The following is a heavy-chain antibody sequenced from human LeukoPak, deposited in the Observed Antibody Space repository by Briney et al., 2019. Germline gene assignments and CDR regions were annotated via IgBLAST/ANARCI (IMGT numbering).Heavy chain of an antibody. Sequence: GGSLRLSCAASGFTFSSYSMSWVRQAPGKGLEWVSVIYSGGSTYYADSVKGRFTISRDNSKNTLYLQMNSLRAEDTAVYYCARDGPTAQGLFDYWGQGTLVTVSS. CDR2: IYSGGST. J-gene: IGHJ4*02. CDR3: ARDGPTAQGLFDY. D-gene: IGHD5-18*01. CDR1: GFTFSSYS. V-gene: IGHV3-53*01.